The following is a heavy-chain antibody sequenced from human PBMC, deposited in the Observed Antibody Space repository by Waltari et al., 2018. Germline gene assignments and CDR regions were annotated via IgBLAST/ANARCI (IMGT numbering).Heavy chain of an antibody. V-gene: IGHV3-64*01. CDR3: ARPYYYDSSGYSN. D-gene: IGHD3-22*01. Sequence: EVQLVESGGGLVQPGGSLRLSCAASGFTFSSYAMHWVRQAPGKGLEYVSAISSNGGSTYYANSVKGRFTISRDNSKNTLYLQMGSLRAEDMAVYYCARPYYYDSSGYSNWGQGTLVTVSS. J-gene: IGHJ4*02. CDR2: ISSNGGST. CDR1: GFTFSSYA.